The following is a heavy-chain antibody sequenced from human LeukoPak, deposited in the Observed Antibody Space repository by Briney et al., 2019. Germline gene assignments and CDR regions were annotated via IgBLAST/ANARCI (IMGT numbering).Heavy chain of an antibody. D-gene: IGHD3-22*01. J-gene: IGHJ4*02. Sequence: GGSLRLSCAASGFTFSSNWMHWVRQAPGKGLVWVSRINEDGSTTNYADSVKGRSTIFRDNAKNTLYLQMNSLRAEDTAIYYCAKPYDTSGTYWAPFDFWGQGTLVTVSS. CDR3: AKPYDTSGTYWAPFDF. V-gene: IGHV3-74*01. CDR2: INEDGSTT. CDR1: GFTFSSNW.